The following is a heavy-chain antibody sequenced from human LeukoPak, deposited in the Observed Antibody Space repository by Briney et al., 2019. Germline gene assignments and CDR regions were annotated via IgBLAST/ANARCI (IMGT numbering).Heavy chain of an antibody. CDR1: GYSFTDYS. D-gene: IGHD7-27*01. Sequence: ASVKVSCKASGYSFTDYSVTWVRQAPGQGPEWMGWIRPYNGDTNYAQKLQGRVTMTTDTSTSTAYMELRSLRSDGTAVYYCARGKPGDYWGQGTLVTVSS. CDR3: ARGKPGDY. V-gene: IGHV1-18*01. J-gene: IGHJ4*02. CDR2: IRPYNGDT.